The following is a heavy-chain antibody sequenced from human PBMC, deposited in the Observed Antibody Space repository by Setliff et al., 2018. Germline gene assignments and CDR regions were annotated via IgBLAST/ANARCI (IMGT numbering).Heavy chain of an antibody. D-gene: IGHD6-13*01. CDR1: GYTFSNYG. Sequence: ASVKVSCKASGYTFSNYGVTWVRQAPGQGLEWMGWINPISGGANYAQKFQGRVTLTRDTSISTGYMELNSLRSDDTAVYYCARAGSAAAGRKGVFEYWGQGSLVTVSS. V-gene: IGHV1-2*02. CDR2: INPISGGA. J-gene: IGHJ4*02. CDR3: ARAGSAAAGRKGVFEY.